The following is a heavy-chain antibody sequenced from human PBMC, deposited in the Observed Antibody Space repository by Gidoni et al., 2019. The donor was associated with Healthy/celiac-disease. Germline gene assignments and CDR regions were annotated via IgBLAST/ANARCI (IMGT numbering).Heavy chain of an antibody. CDR3: AREPDYYDYIWGSYRQRRYYYYGMDV. Sequence: QVQLVASGGGVVQPGRSLSLSCAASGFTFSSYALHWVRQAPGKGLEWVAVIAYDGSKKYYADSVKGRFTISRDNSKNTLYLQMNSLRAEDTAVYYCAREPDYYDYIWGSYRQRRYYYYGMDVWGQGTTVTVSS. CDR2: IAYDGSKK. V-gene: IGHV3-30-3*01. CDR1: GFTFSSYA. J-gene: IGHJ6*02. D-gene: IGHD3-16*02.